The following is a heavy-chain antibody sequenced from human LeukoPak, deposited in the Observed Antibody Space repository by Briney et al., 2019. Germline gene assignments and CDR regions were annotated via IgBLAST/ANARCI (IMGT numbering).Heavy chain of an antibody. J-gene: IGHJ6*02. CDR1: GFTVSSNY. Sequence: GGSLRLSCAASGFTVSSNYMSWVRQAPGKGLEWVSVIYSGGSTYYADSVKGRFTISRDNSKNTLYLQMNSLRAEDTAVYYCARDSFLEEQWLVRNYYYYGMDVWGQGTTVTVSS. CDR3: ARDSFLEEQWLVRNYYYYGMDV. CDR2: IYSGGST. V-gene: IGHV3-53*01. D-gene: IGHD6-19*01.